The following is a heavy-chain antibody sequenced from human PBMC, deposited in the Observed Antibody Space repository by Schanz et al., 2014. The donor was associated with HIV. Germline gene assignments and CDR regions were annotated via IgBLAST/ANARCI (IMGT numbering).Heavy chain of an antibody. CDR3: ASQYSNYDSSRRYHWYFDL. D-gene: IGHD4-4*01. J-gene: IGHJ2*01. Sequence: QVQVVQSGAEVKKPGSSVTVSCKASGGTFSSYAISWVRQAPGQGLEWMGGFIPIFGTTNYAQKFQGRVTITADESTSTTYLELSSLRSEDTAVYYCASQYSNYDSSRRYHWYFDLWGRGTLVTVSS. V-gene: IGHV1-69*01. CDR1: GGTFSSYA. CDR2: FIPIFGTT.